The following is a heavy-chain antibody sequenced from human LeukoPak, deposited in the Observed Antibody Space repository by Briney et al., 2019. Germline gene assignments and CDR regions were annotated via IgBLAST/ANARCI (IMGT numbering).Heavy chain of an antibody. Sequence: GGSLRLSCAASGFTFSSYEMNWVRQAPGKGLEWVSYISSSGSTIYYADSVKGRFTTSRDNAKNSLYLQMNSLRAEDTAVYYCARLMVRGVPFDYWGQGTLVTVSS. J-gene: IGHJ4*02. D-gene: IGHD3-10*01. V-gene: IGHV3-48*03. CDR3: ARLMVRGVPFDY. CDR2: ISSSGSTI. CDR1: GFTFSSYE.